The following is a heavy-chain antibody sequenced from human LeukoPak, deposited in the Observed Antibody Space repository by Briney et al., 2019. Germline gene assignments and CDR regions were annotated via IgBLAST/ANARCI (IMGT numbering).Heavy chain of an antibody. CDR1: GGTFSSYA. CDR3: ASEAGGYCSGGSCYRALGY. V-gene: IGHV1-18*01. J-gene: IGHJ4*02. CDR2: ISAYNGNT. Sequence: ASVKVSCKASGGTFSSYAISWVRQAPGQGLEWMGWISAYNGNTNYAQKLQGRVTMTTDTSTSTAYMELRSLRSDDTAVYYCASEAGGYCSGGSCYRALGYWGQGTLVTVSS. D-gene: IGHD2-15*01.